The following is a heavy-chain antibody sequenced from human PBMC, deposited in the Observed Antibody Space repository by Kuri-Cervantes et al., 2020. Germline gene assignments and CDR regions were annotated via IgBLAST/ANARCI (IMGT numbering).Heavy chain of an antibody. V-gene: IGHV3-30-3*01. CDR1: GFTFSSYA. CDR2: ISYDGSNK. Sequence: GGSLRLSCAASGFTFSSYAMHWVRQAPGKGLEWVAVISYDGSNKYYADSVKGRFTISRDNSKNTLYLQMNSLRAEDTAVYYCARDPITIFGVVTHGFDYWGQGTLVTVSS. CDR3: ARDPITIFGVVTHGFDY. J-gene: IGHJ4*02. D-gene: IGHD3-3*01.